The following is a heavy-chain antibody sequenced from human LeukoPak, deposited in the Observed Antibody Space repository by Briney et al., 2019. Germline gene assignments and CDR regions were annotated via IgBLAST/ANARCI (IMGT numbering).Heavy chain of an antibody. CDR3: ARDPNRAEADNQYNLFDL. V-gene: IGHV1-8*03. Sequence: ASVKLSCKASGYTFTSYDINWVRQATGQGLEWMGWMNPNSGNTGYAQKFQGRVTITRNTSISTAYMELSSLRSEDTAIYYCARDPNRAEADNQYNLFDLWGQGTQVTVSS. CDR1: GYTFTSYD. CDR2: MNPNSGNT. J-gene: IGHJ5*02. D-gene: IGHD1-14*01.